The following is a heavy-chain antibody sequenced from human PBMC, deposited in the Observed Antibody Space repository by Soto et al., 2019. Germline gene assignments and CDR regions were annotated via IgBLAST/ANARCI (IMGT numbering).Heavy chain of an antibody. V-gene: IGHV4-59*08. CDR2: IYYSGST. J-gene: IGHJ4*02. D-gene: IGHD3-9*01. CDR1: GGSISSYY. Sequence: PSETLSLTCTVSGGSISSYYWSWIRQPPGKGLEWIGYIYYSGSTNYNPSLKSRVTISVDTSKNQFSLKLSSVTAADTAVYYCARGPGYDILTGYYVTAAADYWGQGTLVTVSS. CDR3: ARGPGYDILTGYYVTAAADY.